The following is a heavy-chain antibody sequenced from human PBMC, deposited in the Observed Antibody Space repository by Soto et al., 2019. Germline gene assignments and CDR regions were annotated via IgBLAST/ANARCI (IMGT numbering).Heavy chain of an antibody. V-gene: IGHV3-53*01. CDR1: GFTVSNNY. CDR2: IYARGTT. J-gene: IGHJ4*02. D-gene: IGHD3-9*01. CDR3: ARERDTTGYILRY. Sequence: EVQLVESGGGLIQPGGSLRLSCAASGFTVSNNYMTWVRQAPGKGLEWVSIIYARGTTYYADSVKGRFTISRDNSDNTLYLHMNILRAEDTTMYYCARERDTTGYILRYWGQGTLVTVSS.